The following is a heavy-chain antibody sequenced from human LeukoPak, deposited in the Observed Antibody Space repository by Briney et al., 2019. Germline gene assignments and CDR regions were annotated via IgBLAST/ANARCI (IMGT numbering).Heavy chain of an antibody. CDR1: GGSISDYY. J-gene: IGHJ4*02. CDR2: IYSSGST. D-gene: IGHD6-13*01. Sequence: SETLSLTCTVSGGSISDYYWSWIRQPPGKGLDWIGYIYSSGSTNYNPSLKSRVTVSVDTSKNQFSLKLSSVTAADTAIYYCARHETSSSWASSFDYWGQGTLVTVSS. CDR3: ARHETSSSWASSFDY. V-gene: IGHV4-59*08.